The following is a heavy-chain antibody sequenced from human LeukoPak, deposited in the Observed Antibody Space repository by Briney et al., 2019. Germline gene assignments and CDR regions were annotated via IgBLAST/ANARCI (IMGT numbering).Heavy chain of an antibody. CDR3: ARREAAFDI. CDR1: GGSFSGYY. J-gene: IGHJ3*02. D-gene: IGHD5-24*01. Sequence: PSETLSLTCAVYGGSFSGYYWSWIRHPPGKGLEWIGEINHSGSTNYNPSLKSRVTISVDTSKNQFSLKLSSVTAADTAVYYCARREAAFDIWGQGTMVTVSS. V-gene: IGHV4-34*01. CDR2: INHSGST.